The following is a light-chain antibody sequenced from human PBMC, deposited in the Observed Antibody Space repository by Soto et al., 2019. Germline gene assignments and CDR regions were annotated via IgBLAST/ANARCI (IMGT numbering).Light chain of an antibody. V-gene: IGKV1-5*01. Sequence: EIQMTQSPSTLSASVGDRVTITCRASQSIGGCLAWYQQRPGKAPRLLIYDASSVESGVPSRFSGSRSGTKFTIAISSLQPEDFATYCCQHYNSYPYTFGQGTKLEIK. CDR1: QSIGGC. J-gene: IGKJ2*01. CDR2: DAS. CDR3: QHYNSYPYT.